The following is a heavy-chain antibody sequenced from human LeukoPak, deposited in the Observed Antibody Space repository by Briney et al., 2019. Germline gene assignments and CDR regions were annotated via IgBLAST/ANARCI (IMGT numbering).Heavy chain of an antibody. CDR1: GYTFTGYY. CDR3: ARVPTRGYYYDSSGYYYVS. J-gene: IGHJ5*02. V-gene: IGHV1-2*06. CDR2: INPNSGGT. D-gene: IGHD3-22*01. Sequence: ASVKVSCKASGYTFTGYYMHWVRQAPGQGLEWMGRINPNSGGTNYAQEFQGRVTMTRDTSISTAYMELSRLRSDDTAVYYCARVPTRGYYYDSSGYYYVSWGQGTLVTVSS.